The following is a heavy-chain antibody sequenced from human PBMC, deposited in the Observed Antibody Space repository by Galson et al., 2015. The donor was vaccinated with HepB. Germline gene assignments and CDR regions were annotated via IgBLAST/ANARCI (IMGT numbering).Heavy chain of an antibody. Sequence: SETLSLTCAVYGGSFSGYYWSWTRQPPGKGLEWIGEINHSGSTNYNPSLKSRVTISVDTSKNQFSLKLSSVTAADTAVYYCASSIVGTVAYAGWGQGTLVTVSS. J-gene: IGHJ4*02. CDR1: GGSFSGYY. CDR3: ASSIVGTVAYAG. D-gene: IGHD5-12*01. CDR2: INHSGST. V-gene: IGHV4-34*01.